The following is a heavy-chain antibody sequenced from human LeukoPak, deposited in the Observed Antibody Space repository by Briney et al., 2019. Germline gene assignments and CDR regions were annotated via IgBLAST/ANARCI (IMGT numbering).Heavy chain of an antibody. CDR1: GFTFSNYI. Sequence: GGSLRLSCAASGFTFSNYIMDWVRQAPGKGLEWVSSISSSSSYIYYADSVKGRFTISRDNAKNSLYLQMNSLRVEDTAVYYCARGVGLGGWFDPWGQGTLVTVSS. J-gene: IGHJ5*02. CDR2: ISSSSSYI. D-gene: IGHD3-16*01. V-gene: IGHV3-21*01. CDR3: ARGVGLGGWFDP.